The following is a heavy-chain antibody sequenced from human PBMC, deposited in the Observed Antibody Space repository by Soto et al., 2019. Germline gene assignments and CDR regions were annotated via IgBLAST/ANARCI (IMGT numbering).Heavy chain of an antibody. V-gene: IGHV4-39*01. CDR3: ATPRGLAVGGSFDY. Sequence: PSETLYLTCIGSGGSITRRSSYWAWIRQPPGKGLEWVGTFYDGNTYHNPSLRSRITIAVDTSKNQFSLRLNSVAAADTAFYYCATPRGLAVGGSFDYWGQGMLVTVS. CDR2: FYDGNT. CDR1: GGSITRRSSY. D-gene: IGHD3-10*01. J-gene: IGHJ4*02.